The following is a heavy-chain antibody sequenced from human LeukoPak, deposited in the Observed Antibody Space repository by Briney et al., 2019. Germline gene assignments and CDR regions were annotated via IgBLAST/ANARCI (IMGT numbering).Heavy chain of an antibody. CDR1: GFTFSSYW. D-gene: IGHD6-13*01. V-gene: IGHV3-74*01. CDR3: AKGGIAAPDY. J-gene: IGHJ4*02. Sequence: GGSLRLSCAASGFTFSSYWMHWVRQAPGKGLVWVSRINTDGSSTRYADSVKGRFTISRDNAKSTLYLQMNSLRAEDTAVYYCAKGGIAAPDYWGQGTLVTVSS. CDR2: INTDGSST.